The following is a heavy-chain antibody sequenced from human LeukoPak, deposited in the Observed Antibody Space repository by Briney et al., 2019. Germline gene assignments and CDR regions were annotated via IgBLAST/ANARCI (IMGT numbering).Heavy chain of an antibody. CDR2: INPNSGGT. Sequence: GASVKVSCKASGYTFTGYYMHWVRQAPGQGLEWMGWINPNSGGTNYAQKFQGRVTMTRDTSISTAYMELSRLRSDDTAVYYCARKGLVVVPAAMRNWYFDLWGRGTLVTVSS. CDR3: ARKGLVVVPAAMRNWYFDL. D-gene: IGHD2-2*01. V-gene: IGHV1-2*02. CDR1: GYTFTGYY. J-gene: IGHJ2*01.